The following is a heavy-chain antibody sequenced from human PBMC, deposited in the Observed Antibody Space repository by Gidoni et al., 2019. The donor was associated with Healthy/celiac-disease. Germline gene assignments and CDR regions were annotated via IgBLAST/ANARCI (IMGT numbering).Heavy chain of an antibody. Sequence: QVQLQESGPGLVKPSETLSLTCTVSGGSISSYYWSWIRQPPGKGLEWIGYIYYSGSTNYNPSLKSRVTISVDTSKNQFSLKLSSVTAADTAVYYCARDFEDPQDYYYYMDVWGKGTTVTVSS. J-gene: IGHJ6*03. D-gene: IGHD2-15*01. V-gene: IGHV4-59*01. CDR3: ARDFEDPQDYYYYMDV. CDR2: IYYSGST. CDR1: GGSISSYY.